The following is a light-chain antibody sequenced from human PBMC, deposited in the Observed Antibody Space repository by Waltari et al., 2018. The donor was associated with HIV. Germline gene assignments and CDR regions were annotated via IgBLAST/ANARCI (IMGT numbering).Light chain of an antibody. Sequence: AIRMTQSPSTISASVGDRVSITCRASQNIGTSLAWYQHKPGKAPRLLLYGASILQTGVPSRFSAGGSGTYFTLSIGCLQAEDFATYYCQHYFSYPELTFDPGTKV. CDR1: QNIGTS. J-gene: IGKJ3*01. CDR2: GAS. CDR3: QHYFSYPELT. V-gene: IGKV1-8*01.